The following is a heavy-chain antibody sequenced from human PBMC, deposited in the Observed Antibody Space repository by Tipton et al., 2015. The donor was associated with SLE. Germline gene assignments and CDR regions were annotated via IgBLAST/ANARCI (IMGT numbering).Heavy chain of an antibody. Sequence: TLSLTCTVSGGFISRYYWSWISQPPGTGLEWIGCIYYRGSTTYNPSLESRVTISVDTSKNQFSLNLTSVTAADTGVYFCAREVDDYVWRSSHWVVANPFRVYYFDYWGQGTLVTVSS. CDR3: AREVDDYVWRSSHWVVANPFRVYYFDY. CDR1: GGFISRYY. D-gene: IGHD3-16*01. CDR2: IYYRGST. J-gene: IGHJ4*02. V-gene: IGHV4-59*12.